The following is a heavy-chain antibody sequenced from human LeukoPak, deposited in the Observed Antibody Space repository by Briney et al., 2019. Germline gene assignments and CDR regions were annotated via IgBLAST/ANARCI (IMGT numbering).Heavy chain of an antibody. Sequence: GASVKVSCKASGYTFTSYDINWVRQATGQGLEWMGWMNPNSGSTGYAQKFQGRVTITRNTSISTAYMELSSLRSEDTAVYYCARGQYSSGWYREYWFDPWGQGTLVTVSS. CDR3: ARGQYSSGWYREYWFDP. CDR2: MNPNSGST. V-gene: IGHV1-8*03. CDR1: GYTFTSYD. J-gene: IGHJ5*02. D-gene: IGHD6-19*01.